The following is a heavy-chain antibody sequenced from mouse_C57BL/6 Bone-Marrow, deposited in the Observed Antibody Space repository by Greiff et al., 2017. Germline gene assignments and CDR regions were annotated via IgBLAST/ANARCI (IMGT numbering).Heavy chain of an antibody. CDR2: IYPGDGDT. CDR1: GYAFSSYW. CDR3: ARSRGSRPYFDV. J-gene: IGHJ1*03. D-gene: IGHD1-1*01. V-gene: IGHV1-80*01. Sequence: QVQLQQSGAELVKPGASVKISCKASGYAFSSYWMNWVKQRPGKGLEWIGQIYPGDGDTNYNGKFKGKATLTADKSSSTAYMQLSSLTSEDSAVYFWARSRGSRPYFDVWGTGTTVTVSS.